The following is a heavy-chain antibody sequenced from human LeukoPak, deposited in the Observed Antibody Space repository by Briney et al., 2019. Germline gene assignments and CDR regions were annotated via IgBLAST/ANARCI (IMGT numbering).Heavy chain of an antibody. Sequence: GGSLRLSCTASGFTFRDYNINWFRQAPGRGLEWVGFIRSKADGGTTEYAASVKGRFTISRDDSKNVAYLQINNLRAEDTALYYCARDDRPSGHDFDYWGQGTLVTVSS. CDR3: ARDDRPSGHDFDY. CDR1: GFTFRDYN. V-gene: IGHV3-49*03. J-gene: IGHJ4*02. CDR2: IRSKADGGTT. D-gene: IGHD6-6*01.